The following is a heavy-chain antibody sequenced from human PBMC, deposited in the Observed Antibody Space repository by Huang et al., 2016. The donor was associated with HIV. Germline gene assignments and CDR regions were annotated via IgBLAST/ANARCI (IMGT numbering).Heavy chain of an antibody. CDR3: ARGQGGYYYYYMDV. CDR2: INHSEST. J-gene: IGHJ6*03. Sequence: QVQLQQWGAGLLRPSETLSLTCAVYGGSFSGYYGTWIRQPPGKGLEWIGEINHSESTNYNPSLKILVTIAVDTSRNQFSLTLTSVTAADTAVYYCARGQGGYYYYYMDVWGKGTTVTVSS. V-gene: IGHV4-34*01. CDR1: GGSFSGYY.